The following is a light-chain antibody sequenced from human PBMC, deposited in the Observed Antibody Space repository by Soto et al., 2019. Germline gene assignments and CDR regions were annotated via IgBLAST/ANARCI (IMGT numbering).Light chain of an antibody. Sequence: GDRVTITCRASQSVSSWLAWYQQKPGKAPKLLIYDASTLESGVPSRFSGSGSGTEFTLTITSLQPDDYATYYCQQYNSYRSFGQGTKVDIX. CDR2: DAS. CDR1: QSVSSW. V-gene: IGKV1-5*01. J-gene: IGKJ1*01. CDR3: QQYNSYRS.